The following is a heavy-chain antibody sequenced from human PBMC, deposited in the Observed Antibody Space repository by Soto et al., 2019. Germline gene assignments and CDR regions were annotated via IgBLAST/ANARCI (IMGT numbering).Heavy chain of an antibody. Sequence: PXXTLSLTCTVSGGSIKSSNWWSWVRQPPGKGLEWXGEIYXTGSNNSNPSLXSRVTISVAKSKKQFSPKLSSLTAADTAVYYCAKDIYYFAYWGQGTLVTVYS. V-gene: IGHV4-4*02. CDR1: GGSIKSSNW. D-gene: IGHD2-21*01. CDR3: AKDIYYFAY. J-gene: IGHJ4*02. CDR2: IYXTGSN.